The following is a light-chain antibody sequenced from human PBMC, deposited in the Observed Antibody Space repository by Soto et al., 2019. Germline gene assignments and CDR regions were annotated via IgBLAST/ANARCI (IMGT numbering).Light chain of an antibody. CDR1: SSDVGSYNL. CDR2: EGS. V-gene: IGLV2-23*03. CDR3: CSYAGSRSFVV. Sequence: QSALTQPASVSGSPGQSITISCTGTSSDVGSYNLVSWYQQHPGKAPKLIIYEGSKRPSGVSNRFSGSKSANTASLTISGLQAEDEADYYCCSYAGSRSFVVFGGGTKLTVL. J-gene: IGLJ2*01.